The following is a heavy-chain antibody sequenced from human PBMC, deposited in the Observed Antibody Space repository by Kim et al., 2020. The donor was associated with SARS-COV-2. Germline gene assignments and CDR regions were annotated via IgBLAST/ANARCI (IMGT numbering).Heavy chain of an antibody. CDR3: ARDGYSNRITMVRGGDNWFDR. V-gene: IGHV1-3*01. D-gene: IGHD3-10*01. CDR2: INAGNGNT. Sequence: ASVKVSCKASGYTFTSYAMHWVRQAPGQRLEWMGWINAGNGNTKYSQKFQGRVTITRDTSASTAYMELSSLRSEDTAVYYCARDGYSNRITMVRGGDNWFDRWGQGTLVTVSS. CDR1: GYTFTSYA. J-gene: IGHJ5*02.